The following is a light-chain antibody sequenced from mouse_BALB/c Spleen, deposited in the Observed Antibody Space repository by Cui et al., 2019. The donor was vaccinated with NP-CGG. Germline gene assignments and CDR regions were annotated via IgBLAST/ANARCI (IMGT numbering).Light chain of an antibody. J-gene: IGLJ1*01. CDR1: TAPVPTRNY. V-gene: IGLV1*01. Sequence: QAVVTQESALPTSPGETVPTTCRPTTAPVPTRNYANWVQEKPDHFFTGLIGGTNNRAPGVPARFSGSLIGDKAALTITGAQTEDEAIYFWGLWYSNHWVFGGGTQLTVL. CDR3: GLWYSNHWV. CDR2: GTN.